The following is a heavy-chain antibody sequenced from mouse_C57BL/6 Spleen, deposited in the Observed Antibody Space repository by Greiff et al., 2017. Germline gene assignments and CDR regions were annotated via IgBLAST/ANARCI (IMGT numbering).Heavy chain of an antibody. CDR3: ARVYYGNPFDY. Sequence: QVQLQQPGAELVRPGSSVKLSCKASGYTFTSYWMHWVKQRPIQGLEWIGNIDPSDSETHYNQKFKDKATLTVDKSSSTAYMQLSSLTSEDSAVYYCARVYYGNPFDYGGQGTTLTVSS. J-gene: IGHJ2*01. D-gene: IGHD2-1*01. V-gene: IGHV1-52*01. CDR1: GYTFTSYW. CDR2: IDPSDSET.